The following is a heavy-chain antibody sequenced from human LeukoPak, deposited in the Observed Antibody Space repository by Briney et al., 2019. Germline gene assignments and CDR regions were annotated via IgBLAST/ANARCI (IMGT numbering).Heavy chain of an antibody. J-gene: IGHJ4*02. CDR3: ARVVADDNKLRNSSSQIFDY. CDR2: IYYSGST. Sequence: SQTLTLTCTVSGGSISSGSYYWSWIRQPPGKGLEWIGYIYYSGSTNYNPSLKSRVTISVDTSKNQFSLRLSSVTAADTAVYYCARVVADDNKLRNSSSQIFDYWGQGTLVTVSS. D-gene: IGHD6-6*01. V-gene: IGHV4-61*01. CDR1: GGSISSGSYY.